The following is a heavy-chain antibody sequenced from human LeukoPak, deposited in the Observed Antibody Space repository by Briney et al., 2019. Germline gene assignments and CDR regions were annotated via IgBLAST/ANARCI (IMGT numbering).Heavy chain of an antibody. V-gene: IGHV1-24*01. Sequence: ASVKVSCKVSGFTLADLSMQWVRQAPGKGLEWVGGFDRKNGDTIYAQRFRGRVTLTEDTSTGTAYMDLSSLSADDTAVYYCATGVFCATTTCPGYQHYYYFMDVWGKGTTVTVSS. J-gene: IGHJ6*03. D-gene: IGHD2-2*01. CDR1: GFTLADLS. CDR3: ATGVFCATTTCPGYQHYYYFMDV. CDR2: FDRKNGDT.